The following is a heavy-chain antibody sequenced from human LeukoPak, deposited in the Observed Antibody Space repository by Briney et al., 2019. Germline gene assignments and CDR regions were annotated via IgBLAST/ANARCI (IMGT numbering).Heavy chain of an antibody. CDR2: ISNDGKNK. Sequence: LPGRSLRLSCEASGFTFSTYNFHWVRQAPGKGLERVADISNDGKNKNYADFVKGRFTVSRDNSKNTLFLQMSTLRPEDTAVYHCARGLVGVSAAFDIWGQGTLVTVSS. CDR3: ARGLVGVSAAFDI. CDR1: GFTFSTYN. D-gene: IGHD1-26*01. J-gene: IGHJ3*02. V-gene: IGHV3-30*04.